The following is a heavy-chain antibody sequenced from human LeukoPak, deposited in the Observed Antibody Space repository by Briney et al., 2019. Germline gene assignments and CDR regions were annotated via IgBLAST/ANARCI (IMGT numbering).Heavy chain of an antibody. D-gene: IGHD6-19*01. V-gene: IGHV3-21*01. J-gene: IGHJ4*02. CDR1: GFTFSTYS. Sequence: PGGSLRLSCAASGFTFSTYSMNWVRQAPGKGLEWVSSISSSSTYIYYADSVKGRFTISRDNAKNSLYLQMNSLRAEDTAVYYCARDGSSSGWYDPYFDYWGQGTLVTVSS. CDR3: ARDGSSSGWYDPYFDY. CDR2: ISSSSTYI.